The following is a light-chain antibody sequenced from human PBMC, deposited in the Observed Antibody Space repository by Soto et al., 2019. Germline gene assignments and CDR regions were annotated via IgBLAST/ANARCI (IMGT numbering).Light chain of an antibody. J-gene: IGLJ3*02. CDR2: YDD. Sequence: QSVLTQPPSVSEAPRQRVTISCSGGGSNIGNNPVSWYQQLPGKPPKLLIYYDDLLSSGVSDRFSGSKSGTSASLAISGLQSEDEADYYCAAWDDSLNGWVFGGGTKLTVL. V-gene: IGLV1-36*01. CDR1: GSNIGNNP. CDR3: AAWDDSLNGWV.